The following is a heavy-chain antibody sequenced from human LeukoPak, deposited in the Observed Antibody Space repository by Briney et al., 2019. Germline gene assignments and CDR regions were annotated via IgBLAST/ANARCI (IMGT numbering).Heavy chain of an antibody. V-gene: IGHV4-30-4*02. CDR2: IYYSGST. CDR1: GGSISSGDYY. CDR3: ARARYYYDSSGYYYGKYYFDY. J-gene: IGHJ4*02. Sequence: SETLSLTCTVSGGSISSGDYYWSWIRQPPGKGLEWIGYIYYSGSTYYNPSLKSRIIISVDTSKNQFSLKLSSVTAADTAVYYCARARYYYDSSGYYYGKYYFDYRGQGTLVTVSS. D-gene: IGHD3-22*01.